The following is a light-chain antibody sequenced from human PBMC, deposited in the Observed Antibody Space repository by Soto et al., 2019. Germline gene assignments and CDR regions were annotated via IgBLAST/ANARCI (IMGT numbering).Light chain of an antibody. Sequence: QSAMTQPASVSGSPGQSITLSCTGTRSDVGGDIFVSWYQQHPGKAPKLLIFEVSNRPSGVSNRISGSKSGNTASLTIAGLQTEYEGDYYCSAPSRSDTFVFGTGTKLTVL. CDR3: SAPSRSDTFV. CDR2: EVS. J-gene: IGLJ1*01. CDR1: RSDVGGDIF. V-gene: IGLV2-14*03.